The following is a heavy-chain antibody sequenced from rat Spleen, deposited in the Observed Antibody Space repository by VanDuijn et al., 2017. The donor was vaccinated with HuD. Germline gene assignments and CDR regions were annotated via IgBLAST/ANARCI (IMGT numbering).Heavy chain of an antibody. V-gene: IGHV5-29*01. D-gene: IGHD4-5*01. CDR1: GFIFSDYY. J-gene: IGHJ4*01. CDR2: INYDGSST. CDR3: ARHGRGKTTYYYVMDA. Sequence: VQLVESDGGLVQPGRSLKLSCVASGFIFSDYYVAWVRQAPTKGLEWVATINYDGSSTFYRDSVRARFTISRDNTKSILYLQVDSLKSEDTATYYCARHGRGKTTYYYVMDAWGQGVSVTVSS.